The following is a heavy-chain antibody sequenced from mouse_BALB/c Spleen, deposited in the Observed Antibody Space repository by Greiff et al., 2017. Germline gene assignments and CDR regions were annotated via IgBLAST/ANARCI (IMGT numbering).Heavy chain of an antibody. CDR3: ARSSITTMDY. D-gene: IGHD1-1*01. V-gene: IGHV5-17*02. J-gene: IGHJ4*01. CDR2: ISSGSSTI. Sequence: VQLKESGGGLVQPGGSRKLSCAASGFTFSSFGMHWVRQAPEKGLEWVAYISSGSSTIYYADTVKGRFTISRDNPKNTLFLQMTSLRSEDTAMYYCARSSITTMDYWGQGTSVTVSS. CDR1: GFTFSSFG.